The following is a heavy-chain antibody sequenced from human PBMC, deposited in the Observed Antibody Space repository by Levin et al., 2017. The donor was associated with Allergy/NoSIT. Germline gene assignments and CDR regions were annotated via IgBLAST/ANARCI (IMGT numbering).Heavy chain of an antibody. CDR2: IWSDESKE. D-gene: IGHD6-13*01. CDR3: ARQVFTSSWYHVHALDT. CDR1: GFTFSTFD. Sequence: GGSLRLSCAASGFTFSTFDMHWVRQAPGKGLEWVAVIWSDESKEFYADSVKGRFTISRDNSDNTLYLHMNSLRAEDTAVYYCARQVFTSSWYHVHALDTWGQGTMVTVSS. V-gene: IGHV3-33*01. J-gene: IGHJ3*02.